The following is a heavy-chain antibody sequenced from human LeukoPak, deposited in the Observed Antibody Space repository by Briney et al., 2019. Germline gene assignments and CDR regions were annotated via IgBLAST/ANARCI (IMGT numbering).Heavy chain of an antibody. CDR2: ISGSGGST. V-gene: IGHV3-23*01. D-gene: IGHD6-6*01. CDR3: AAVGLGSSSYYFDY. Sequence: GGSLRLSCAASGFTFSSYAMSWVRQAPGKGLEWVSAISGSGGSTYYADSVKGRFTISRDNSKNTLYLQMNSLRAEDTAVYYCAAVGLGSSSYYFDYWGQGTLVTVSS. J-gene: IGHJ4*02. CDR1: GFTFSSYA.